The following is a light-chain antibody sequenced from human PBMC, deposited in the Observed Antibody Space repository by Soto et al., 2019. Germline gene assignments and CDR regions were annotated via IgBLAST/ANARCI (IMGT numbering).Light chain of an antibody. V-gene: IGLV2-8*01. J-gene: IGLJ3*02. CDR1: SSDVGRYDY. Sequence: QSALTQPASVSGSPGQSITISCTGTSSDVGRYDYVSWYQQHPGKAPKLMIFEVNKPPSGVPARFSGSKSVNTASLTVSALHTDDEADYFCSSYVNSNQCVFGGGTKLTVL. CDR2: EVN. CDR3: SSYVNSNQCV.